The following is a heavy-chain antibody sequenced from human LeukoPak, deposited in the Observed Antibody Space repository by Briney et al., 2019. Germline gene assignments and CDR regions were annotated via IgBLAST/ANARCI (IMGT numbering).Heavy chain of an antibody. D-gene: IGHD3-10*01. CDR2: IIPILGIA. CDR3: AREYGSGSSPFDY. V-gene: IGHV1-69*04. CDR1: GGTFSSYT. J-gene: IGHJ4*02. Sequence: SVKVSCKASGGTFSSYTISWVRQAPGQGLEWMGRIIPILGIANYAQKFQGRVTITADKSTSTAYMELRSLRSDDTAVYYCAREYGSGSSPFDYWGQGTLVTVSS.